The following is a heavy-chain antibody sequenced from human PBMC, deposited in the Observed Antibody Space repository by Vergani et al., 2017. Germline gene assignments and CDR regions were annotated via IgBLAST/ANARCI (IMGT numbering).Heavy chain of an antibody. CDR2: INPNSGGT. Sequence: QVQLVQSGAEVKKPGASVKVSCKASGYTFTGYYMHWVRQAPGQGLEWMGWINPNSGGTNYAQKFQGRVTMTRDTSISTAYMELSRLRSDDTAVYYCARVKIGGRWLQLADYWGQGTLVTVSS. J-gene: IGHJ4*02. V-gene: IGHV1-2*02. CDR1: GYTFTGYY. CDR3: ARVKIGGRWLQLADY. D-gene: IGHD5-24*01.